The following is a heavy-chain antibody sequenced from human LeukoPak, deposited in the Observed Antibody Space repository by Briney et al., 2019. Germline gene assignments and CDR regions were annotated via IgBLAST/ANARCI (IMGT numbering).Heavy chain of an antibody. J-gene: IGHJ3*01. CDR2: ISASGGST. CDR1: GFTFSSDA. D-gene: IGHD6-19*01. Sequence: GGSLRLSCAASGFTFSSDAMSWVRQAPGKGLEWVSVISASGGSTYYADSVKGRFTISRDNSKSTLYLQMSSLRADDTALYYCAKGWLGDALDVWGQGTMVTVSS. V-gene: IGHV3-23*01. CDR3: AKGWLGDALDV.